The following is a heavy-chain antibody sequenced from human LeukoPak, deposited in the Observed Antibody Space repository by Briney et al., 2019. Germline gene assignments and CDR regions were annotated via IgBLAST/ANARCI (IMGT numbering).Heavy chain of an antibody. Sequence: GGSLRLSCAGSGLTLSDYTMNWVRQAPEKGLEWVASISTESIHIDYADSVKGRFTISRDNAKKSLYLQMNSLRAEDTAVYYCAREHYGDMYGTDVWGQGTTVTVSS. CDR1: GLTLSDYT. CDR2: ISTESIHI. J-gene: IGHJ6*02. CDR3: AREHYGDMYGTDV. V-gene: IGHV3-21*01. D-gene: IGHD4-17*01.